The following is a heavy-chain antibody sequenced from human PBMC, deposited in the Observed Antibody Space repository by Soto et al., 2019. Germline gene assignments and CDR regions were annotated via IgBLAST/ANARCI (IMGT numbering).Heavy chain of an antibody. J-gene: IGHJ6*02. V-gene: IGHV1-69*01. CDR2: SIPIFGTA. D-gene: IGHD5-12*01. Sequence: QVQLVQSGAEVKKPASSVKVSCKASGGTFNNYPITWVRQAPGEGLEWMGGSIPIFGTANYAQNFQGRVTISVDESTTTSYMELSSLRSEDTAVYYCARGRGYSGDDHYYYFDMDVWAQGTTGTVSS. CDR1: GGTFNNYP. CDR3: ARGRGYSGDDHYYYFDMDV.